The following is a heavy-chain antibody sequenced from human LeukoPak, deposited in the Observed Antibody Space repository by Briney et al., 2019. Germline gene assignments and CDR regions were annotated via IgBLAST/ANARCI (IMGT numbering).Heavy chain of an antibody. Sequence: GVSLRLSCAASGFSFSTYGMHWVRQGPGKGLEWVAFTRRDGGFKYYADSVEGRFVISRDNAKNTLFLHMNSLRGEDTAVYYCARETGYAYGRAPLDYWGQGTLVTVSS. CDR1: GFSFSTYG. D-gene: IGHD5-18*01. J-gene: IGHJ4*02. CDR3: ARETGYAYGRAPLDY. CDR2: TRRDGGFK. V-gene: IGHV3-30*02.